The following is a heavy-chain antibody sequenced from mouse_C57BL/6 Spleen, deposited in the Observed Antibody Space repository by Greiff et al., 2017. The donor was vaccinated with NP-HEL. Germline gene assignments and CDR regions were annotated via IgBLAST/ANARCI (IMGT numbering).Heavy chain of an antibody. V-gene: IGHV5-9*01. CDR1: GFTFSSYT. J-gene: IGHJ2*01. Sequence: EVNVVESGGGLVKPGGSLKLSCAASGFTFSSYTMSWVRQTPEKRLEWVATISGGGGNTYYPDSVKGRFTIARDNAKNTLYLQMSSLRSEDTALYYCARHAYGSSLYYFDYWGQGTTLTVSS. D-gene: IGHD1-1*01. CDR3: ARHAYGSSLYYFDY. CDR2: ISGGGGNT.